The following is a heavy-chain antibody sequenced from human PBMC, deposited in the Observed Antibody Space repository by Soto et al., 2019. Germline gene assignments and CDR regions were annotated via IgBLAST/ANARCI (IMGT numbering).Heavy chain of an antibody. V-gene: IGHV1-46*01. Sequence: VASVKVSCKASGYTFTSYYMHWVRQAPGQGLEWMGIINPSGGSTSYAQKFQGRVTMTRDTSTSTVYMELSSLRSEDTAVYYCARDPYYCSGGSCYSYNMFAPWSQGTLVTVSS. CDR1: GYTFTSYY. D-gene: IGHD2-15*01. CDR3: ARDPYYCSGGSCYSYNMFAP. J-gene: IGHJ5*02. CDR2: INPSGGST.